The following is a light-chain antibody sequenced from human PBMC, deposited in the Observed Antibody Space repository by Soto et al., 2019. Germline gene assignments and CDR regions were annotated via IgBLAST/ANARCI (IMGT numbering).Light chain of an antibody. CDR2: GVS. CDR1: QSITRSY. Sequence: EIVLTQSPGTLSLSPGERATLSCRASQSITRSYLAWYQRKPGQAPRLPIYGVSSRATGIPDRFSGSGSGTDFTLTISRLEPEDFAVYYCQQYDNSPVTFGQGTKVEIK. CDR3: QQYDNSPVT. V-gene: IGKV3-20*01. J-gene: IGKJ1*01.